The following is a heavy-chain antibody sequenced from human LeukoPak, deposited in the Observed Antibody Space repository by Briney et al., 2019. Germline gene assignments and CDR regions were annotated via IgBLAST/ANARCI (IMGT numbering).Heavy chain of an antibody. V-gene: IGHV4-39*01. CDR2: IYYSGST. CDR3: ARSLAAIY. CDR1: GGSISSSSYY. J-gene: IGHJ4*02. Sequence: PSETLSLTXTVSGGSISSSSYYWGWIRQPPGKGLEWIGSIYYSGSTYYNPSLKSRVTISVDTSKNQFSLKLSSVTAADTAVYYCARSLAAIYWGQGTLVTVSS. D-gene: IGHD2-2*01.